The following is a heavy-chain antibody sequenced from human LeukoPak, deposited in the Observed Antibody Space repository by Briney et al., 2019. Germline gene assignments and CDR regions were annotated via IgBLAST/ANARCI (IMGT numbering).Heavy chain of an antibody. J-gene: IGHJ4*02. CDR3: AKTYYYDSSGYYY. CDR2: ISGSGATT. CDR1: GFIFSSYA. D-gene: IGHD3-22*01. V-gene: IGHV3-23*01. Sequence: PGGSLRLSCEDSGFIFSSYAMSWVRQAPGKGLEWVSAISGSGATTYYADSVKGRFTISRDNSKNTLYLQMNSLRAEDTAVYYCAKTYYYDSSGYYYWGQGTLVTVSS.